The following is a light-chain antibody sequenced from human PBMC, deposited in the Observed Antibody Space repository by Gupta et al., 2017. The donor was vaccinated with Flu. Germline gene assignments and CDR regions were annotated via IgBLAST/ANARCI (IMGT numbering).Light chain of an antibody. Sequence: DIVMTHSPLSLPVAPGEPASISCRSSQSLFHDNGLNYIAWYLQKPGQSPQVLIYLGSNRASGVPDRFSGSGSGTEFTLEISRVETEDVGIYYCMQVLQTPITFGQGTRLDIK. CDR1: QSLFHDNGLNY. V-gene: IGKV2-28*01. CDR2: LGS. J-gene: IGKJ5*01. CDR3: MQVLQTPIT.